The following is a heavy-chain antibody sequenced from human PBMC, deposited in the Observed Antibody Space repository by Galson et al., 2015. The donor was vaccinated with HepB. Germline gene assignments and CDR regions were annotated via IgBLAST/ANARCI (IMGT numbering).Heavy chain of an antibody. CDR3: AKGLESSAWYAVRTLDY. CDR2: ISGSGGNT. D-gene: IGHD6-19*01. Sequence: SLRLSCAASGFTFKSYAMTWVRQAPGKGLEWVSSISGSGGNTYYADSVEGRFTISRDNSKNTLYLQMNSLRVEDTAVYYCAKGLESSAWYAVRTLDYWGQGTLLTVSS. J-gene: IGHJ4*02. V-gene: IGHV3-23*01. CDR1: GFTFKSYA.